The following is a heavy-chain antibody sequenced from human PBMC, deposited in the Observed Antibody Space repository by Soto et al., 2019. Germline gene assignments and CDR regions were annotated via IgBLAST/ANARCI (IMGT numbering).Heavy chain of an antibody. J-gene: IGHJ5*02. CDR3: AKTIMGSFWAVGS. CDR2: IGGSGTST. CDR1: GFTFNTFA. D-gene: IGHD5-12*01. V-gene: IGHV3-23*01. Sequence: EVQLSESGGGLVQPGGSLRLSCIASGFTFNTFAISWVRQAPGKGLEWVSGIGGSGTSTFYADSVKGRFTISRDNSKNTLYLQMNSLRDEDTAVYYCAKTIMGSFWAVGSWGQGTLVTVSS.